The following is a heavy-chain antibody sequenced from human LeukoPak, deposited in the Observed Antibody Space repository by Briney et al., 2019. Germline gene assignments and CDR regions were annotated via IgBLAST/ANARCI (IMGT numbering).Heavy chain of an antibody. CDR3: AKDVGVVPADEARAFYI. CDR1: VDSLCIGDSY. Sequence: SETLSLPRTVSVDSLCIGDSYWSSVRQPPGGGLEWIAFIYYSGSTYYNPSLKSRVPISVDTSNNHFSLELSSVTAADTAVYYCAKDVGVVPADEARAFYIWGQGKMVTVSS. D-gene: IGHD2-2*01. CDR2: IYYSGST. J-gene: IGHJ3*02. V-gene: IGHV4-30-4*08.